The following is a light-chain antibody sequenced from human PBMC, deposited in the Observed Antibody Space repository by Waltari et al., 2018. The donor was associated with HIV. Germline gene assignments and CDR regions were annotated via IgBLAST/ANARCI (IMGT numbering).Light chain of an antibody. V-gene: IGKV4-1*01. Sequence: DIVMTQSPDSLDVSLGERATINCSSSQSLYNSNIKNSVAWYQQKPGQPPKLLIYWASTRNSGVAERCGGRGSGADITISSSSLQDEDVAVYYRQQHDVSPYTFGQGTKVGV. CDR1: QSLYNSNIKNS. CDR2: WAS. J-gene: IGKJ2*01. CDR3: QQHDVSPYT.